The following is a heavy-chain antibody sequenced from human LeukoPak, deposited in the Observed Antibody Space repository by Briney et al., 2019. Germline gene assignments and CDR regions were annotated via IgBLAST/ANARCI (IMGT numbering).Heavy chain of an antibody. CDR2: MYHSEST. Sequence: SETLSLTCAVSGYSISRGYSWGWIRQPPGMGLEWIGNMYHSESTHYNPSLKSRVTISADTSKNQLSLKLSSVTAADTAVYYCARFDHVWETHGMDAFDLWGQGTMVTVSS. CDR1: GYSISRGYS. D-gene: IGHD3-16*01. CDR3: ARFDHVWETHGMDAFDL. J-gene: IGHJ3*01. V-gene: IGHV4-38-2*01.